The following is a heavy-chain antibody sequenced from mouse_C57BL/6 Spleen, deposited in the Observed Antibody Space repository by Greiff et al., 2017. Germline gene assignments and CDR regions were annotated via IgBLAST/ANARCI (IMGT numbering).Heavy chain of an antibody. CDR1: GFTFSDYG. V-gene: IGHV5-17*01. Sequence: EVKLQESGGGLVKPGGSLKLSCAASGFTFSDYGMHWVRQAPEKGLEWVAYISSGSSTIYYADTVKGRFTISRDNAKNTLFLQMTSLRSEDTAMYYCAFGYAMDYWGQGTSVTVSS. J-gene: IGHJ4*01. CDR2: ISSGSSTI. CDR3: AFGYAMDY.